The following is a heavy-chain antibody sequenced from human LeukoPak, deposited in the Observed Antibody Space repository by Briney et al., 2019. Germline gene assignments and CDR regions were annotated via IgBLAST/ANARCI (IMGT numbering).Heavy chain of an antibody. V-gene: IGHV3-66*02. Sequence: GGSLRLSCAASGFIVSSDYMSWVRQAPGKGLEWVSVIYSGGSTFYADSVKGRFTISRDKSKNTLYLQMNSLRADDTAVYYCARDSSGWYYFDYWGQGSPVTVSS. J-gene: IGHJ4*02. D-gene: IGHD6-19*01. CDR2: IYSGGST. CDR1: GFIVSSDY. CDR3: ARDSSGWYYFDY.